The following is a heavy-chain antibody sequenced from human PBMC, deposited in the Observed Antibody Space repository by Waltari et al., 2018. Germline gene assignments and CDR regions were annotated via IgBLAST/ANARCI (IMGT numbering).Heavy chain of an antibody. Sequence: QVQLVQSGAEVKKPGASVKLSCEASGYAFTAYYFHWVRQAPGRGLEWRGYVGPDNGGIRCARRLQGRVTMTRDTARSPVYRELSGRRSGETAVYSCAREVCRFDYWGQGALVTVSS. CDR3: AREVCRFDY. CDR2: VGPDNGGI. J-gene: IGHJ4*02. CDR1: GYAFTAYY. V-gene: IGHV1-2*02.